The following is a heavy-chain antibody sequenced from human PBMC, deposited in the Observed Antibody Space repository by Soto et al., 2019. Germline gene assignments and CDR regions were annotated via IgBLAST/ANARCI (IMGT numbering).Heavy chain of an antibody. CDR1: GYSFTSYW. J-gene: IGHJ6*02. CDR2: IYPGDSDT. V-gene: IGHV5-51*01. Sequence: GEALKSSCKGSGYSFTSYWIGWVRQMPGKGLEWMGIIYPGDSDTRYSPSFQGQVTISADKSISTAYLQWSSLKASDTAMYYCARPSYDFWSGYSMDVWGQGTTVTVSS. D-gene: IGHD3-3*01. CDR3: ARPSYDFWSGYSMDV.